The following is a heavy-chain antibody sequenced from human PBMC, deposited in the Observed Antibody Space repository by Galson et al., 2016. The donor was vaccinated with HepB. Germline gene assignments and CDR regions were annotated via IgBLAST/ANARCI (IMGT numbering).Heavy chain of an antibody. D-gene: IGHD3-9*01. V-gene: IGHV4-34*12. J-gene: IGHJ4*02. CDR3: ARSTIMLTGPDGVLDY. CDR2: IIHTGNT. Sequence: SETLSLTCAVYNGSFRGYYWSWIRQPPGKGLEWIGEIIHTGNTNYNPSLKSRLTISVDKSKNQFSLNLTSVTAADTAVYYCARSTIMLTGPDGVLDYWGQGTLVSVSS. CDR1: NGSFRGYY.